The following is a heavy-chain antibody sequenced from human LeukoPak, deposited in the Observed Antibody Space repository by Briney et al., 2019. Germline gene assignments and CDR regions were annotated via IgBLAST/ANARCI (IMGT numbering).Heavy chain of an antibody. J-gene: IGHJ4*02. V-gene: IGHV4-39*01. CDR1: GGSISSSSYY. CDR3: ARQGYCSSTSCYNRGFFDY. Sequence: SETLSLICTVSGGSISSSSYYWGWIRQPPGKGLEWIGSIYYSGSTNYNPSLKSRVTIYVGTSRNQFSLKLSSVTAADTAVYYCARQGYCSSTSCYNRGFFDYWGQRTLVTVSS. D-gene: IGHD2-2*01. CDR2: IYYSGST.